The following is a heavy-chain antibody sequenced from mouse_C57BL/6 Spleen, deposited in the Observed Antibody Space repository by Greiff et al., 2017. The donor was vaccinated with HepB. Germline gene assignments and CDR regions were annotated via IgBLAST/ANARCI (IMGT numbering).Heavy chain of an antibody. D-gene: IGHD2-5*01. CDR2: ISYDGSN. V-gene: IGHV3-6*01. CDR1: GYSITSGYY. J-gene: IGHJ3*01. CDR3: ARDHSNYPAWFAY. Sequence: EVQRVESGPGLVKPSQSLSLTCSVTGYSITSGYYWNWIRQFPGNKLEWMGYISYDGSNNYNPSLKNRISITRDTSKNQFFLKLNSVTTEDTATYYCARDHSNYPAWFAYWGQGTLVTVSA.